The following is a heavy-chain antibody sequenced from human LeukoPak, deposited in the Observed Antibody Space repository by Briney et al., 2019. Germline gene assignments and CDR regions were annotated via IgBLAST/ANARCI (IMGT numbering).Heavy chain of an antibody. D-gene: IGHD3-22*01. CDR3: TRGSIAYYYMDV. CDR1: GGSISSYY. CDR2: IYYSGST. J-gene: IGHJ6*03. Sequence: SETLSLTCTVSGGSISSYYWSWIRQPPGKGLEWIGNIYYSGSTNYNPSPKSRVTISGDTSKNQFSLKLSSVTAADTAVYYCTRGSIAYYYMDVWGKGTTVTISS. V-gene: IGHV4-59*01.